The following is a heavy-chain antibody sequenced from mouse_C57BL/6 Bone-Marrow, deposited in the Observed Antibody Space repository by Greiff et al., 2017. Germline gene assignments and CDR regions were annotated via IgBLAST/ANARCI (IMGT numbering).Heavy chain of an antibody. D-gene: IGHD1-1*01. Sequence: ESGPGLVKPSQSLSLTCSVTGYSITSGYYWNWIRQFPGNKLEWMGYISYDGSNNYNPSLKNRISITRDTSKNQFFLKLNSVTTEDTATXYCAREMYYDCFDYWGQGTTLTVSA. CDR2: ISYDGSN. CDR3: AREMYYDCFDY. CDR1: GYSITSGYY. V-gene: IGHV3-6*01. J-gene: IGHJ2*01.